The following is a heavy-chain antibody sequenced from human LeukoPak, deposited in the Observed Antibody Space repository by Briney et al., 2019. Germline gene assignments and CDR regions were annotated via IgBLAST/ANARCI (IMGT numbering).Heavy chain of an antibody. CDR2: IYHSGTT. CDR1: GGSISSSNW. V-gene: IGHV4-4*02. J-gene: IGHJ4*02. D-gene: IGHD1-26*01. Sequence: SGTLSLTCAVSGGSISSSNWWSWIRQPPGKGLEWIGHIYHSGTTYYNPSLKSRVTISVDRSKNQFSLKLSSVTAADTAVYYCARGRGSYTPYYFDYWGQGTLVTVSS. CDR3: ARGRGSYTPYYFDY.